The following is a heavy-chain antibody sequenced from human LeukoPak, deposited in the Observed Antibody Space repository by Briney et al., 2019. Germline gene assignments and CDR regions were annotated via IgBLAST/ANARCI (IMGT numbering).Heavy chain of an antibody. CDR3: ARRLLGYCSGGSCYSGYFQH. D-gene: IGHD2-15*01. CDR1: GGSISSYY. V-gene: IGHV4-59*01. J-gene: IGHJ1*01. CDR2: IYYSGST. Sequence: SETLSLTCTVSGGSISSYYWSWIRQPPGKGLEWIGYIYYSGSTNYNPSLKSRVTISVDTSKNQFSLKLNSVTAADTAVYCARRLLGYCSGGSCYSGYFQHWGQGTLVTVSS.